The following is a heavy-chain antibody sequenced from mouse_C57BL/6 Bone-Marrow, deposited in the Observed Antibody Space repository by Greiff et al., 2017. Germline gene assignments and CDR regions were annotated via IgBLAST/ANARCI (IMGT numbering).Heavy chain of an antibody. V-gene: IGHV1-18*01. CDR2: INPNNGGT. CDR3: AVTLNYFDY. Sequence: EVQRVESGPELVKPGASVKIPCKASGYTFTDYNMDWVKQSHGKSLEWIGDINPNNGGTIYNQKFKGKATLTVDKSSSTAYMELRSLTSEDTAVYYCAVTLNYFDYWGQGTTLTVSS. CDR1: GYTFTDYN. J-gene: IGHJ2*01. D-gene: IGHD2-12*01.